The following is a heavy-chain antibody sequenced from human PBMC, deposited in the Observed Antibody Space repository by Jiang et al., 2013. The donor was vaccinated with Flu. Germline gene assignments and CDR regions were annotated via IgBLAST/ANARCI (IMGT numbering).Heavy chain of an antibody. CDR2: TGNP. CDR3: ARDSYGNKQWLDY. J-gene: IGHJ4*02. D-gene: IGHD6-19*01. Sequence: TGNPTYAQGFTGRFVFSLDTSVSTAYLQICSLKAEDTAVYYCARDSYGNKQWLDYWGQGTLVTVSS. V-gene: IGHV7-4-1*01.